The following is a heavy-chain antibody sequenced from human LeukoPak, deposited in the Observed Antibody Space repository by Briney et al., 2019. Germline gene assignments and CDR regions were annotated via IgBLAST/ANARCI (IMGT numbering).Heavy chain of an antibody. CDR2: ISYDGSNK. CDR1: GFTFSSYG. J-gene: IGHJ4*02. V-gene: IGHV3-30*03. D-gene: IGHD6-19*01. CDR3: AHQGSGWYA. Sequence: GGSLRLSCAASGFTFSSYGMRWVRQAPGKGQEWVAVISYDGSNKYYADSVKGRFTISRDNSKNTLYLQMNSLRAEDTAVYYCAHQGSGWYAWGQGTLVTVYS.